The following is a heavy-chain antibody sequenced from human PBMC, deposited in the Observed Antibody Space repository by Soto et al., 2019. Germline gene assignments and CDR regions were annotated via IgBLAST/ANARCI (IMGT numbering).Heavy chain of an antibody. CDR2: IYSGGSA. D-gene: IGHD1-1*01. Sequence: EVQLVETGGGLIQPGGSLRLSCAASGFTVSNNWMSWVRQAPGKGLEWVSLIYSGGSAFYTDSVKGRFIISRDNSKNTLYLQMNSLGVEDTAVYYCAFITTPVRWGQGTTVTVSS. CDR1: GFTVSNNW. CDR3: AFITTPVR. J-gene: IGHJ6*02. V-gene: IGHV3-53*02.